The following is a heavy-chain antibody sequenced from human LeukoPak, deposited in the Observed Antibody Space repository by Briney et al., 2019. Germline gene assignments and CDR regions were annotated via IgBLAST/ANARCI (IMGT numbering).Heavy chain of an antibody. V-gene: IGHV3-23*01. CDR1: GFTFSSYA. Sequence: GGSLRLSCAASGFTFSSYAMSWVRQAPGKGLEWVSAISGSGGRTYYADSVKGRFTISRDNSKNTPYLQMNSLRAEDTAVYYCAKVRILFFRWFEPWGQGTLVTVSS. J-gene: IGHJ5*02. CDR3: AKVRILFFRWFEP. D-gene: IGHD2/OR15-2a*01. CDR2: ISGSGGRT.